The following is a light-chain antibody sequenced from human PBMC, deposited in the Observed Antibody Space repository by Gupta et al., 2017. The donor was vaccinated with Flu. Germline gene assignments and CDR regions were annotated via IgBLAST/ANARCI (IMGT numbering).Light chain of an antibody. CDR2: KAS. CDR3: QQYNDYL. J-gene: IGKJ4*01. V-gene: IGKV1-5*03. CDR1: QSISTW. Sequence: SPSTLSASVGDRVTITCRASQSISTWLAWYQQKPGKAPKLLIYKASSLESEVPSRFSGSGSGTEFTLTISSLQPDDFATYYCQQYNDYLFGGGTKVEIK.